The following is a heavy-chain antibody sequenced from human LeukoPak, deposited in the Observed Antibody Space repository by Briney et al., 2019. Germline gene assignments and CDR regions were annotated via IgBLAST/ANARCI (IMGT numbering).Heavy chain of an antibody. CDR3: ARIETLAYCGGDCYHYDAFDI. J-gene: IGHJ3*02. D-gene: IGHD2-21*01. CDR2: IFSNDEK. V-gene: IGHV2-26*01. Sequence: SGPVLVKPTETLTLTCTVSGFSLSNARMGVSWIRQPPGKALEWLAHIFSNDEKSYSTSLKSRLTISKDTSKSQVVLTMTNMDPVDTATYYCARIETLAYCGGDCYHYDAFDIWGQGTMVTVSS. CDR1: GFSLSNARMG.